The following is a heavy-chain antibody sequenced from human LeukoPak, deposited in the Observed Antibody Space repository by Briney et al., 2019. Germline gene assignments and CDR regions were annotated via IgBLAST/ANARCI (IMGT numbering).Heavy chain of an antibody. D-gene: IGHD5-18*01. CDR2: IRSKANSYAT. CDR1: GFTFSGSA. Sequence: GGSLRLSCAASGFTFSGSAMHWVRQASGKGLEWVGRIRSKANSYATAYAASVKGRFTISRDDSKNTAYLQMNSLKTEDTAVYYCTRHDVDTAMAPYYYYMDVWGKGTTVTVYS. J-gene: IGHJ6*03. V-gene: IGHV3-73*01. CDR3: TRHDVDTAMAPYYYYMDV.